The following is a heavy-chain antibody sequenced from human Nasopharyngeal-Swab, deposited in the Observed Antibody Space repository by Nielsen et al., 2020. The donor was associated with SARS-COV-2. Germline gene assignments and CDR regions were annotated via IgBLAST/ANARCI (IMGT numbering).Heavy chain of an antibody. V-gene: IGHV2-70*01. CDR2: IDWDDDK. J-gene: IGHJ4*02. CDR1: GFSLSTSGMC. CDR3: ARHHSGDCYSYYFDY. D-gene: IGHD2-21*01. Sequence: SGPTLVKPTHTLTLTCTFSGFSLSTSGMCVSWIRQPPGKALEWLALIDWDDDKYYSTSLKTRLTISKDTSKNQVVLTMTNMDPVDTATYYCARHHSGDCYSYYFDYWGQGTLVTVSS.